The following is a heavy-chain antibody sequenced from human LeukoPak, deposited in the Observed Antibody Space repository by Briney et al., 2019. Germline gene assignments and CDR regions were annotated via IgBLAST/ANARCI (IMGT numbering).Heavy chain of an antibody. CDR2: IKQDGSEK. J-gene: IGHJ3*02. V-gene: IGHV3-7*03. D-gene: IGHD2-15*01. CDR1: GFTLSIYW. Sequence: PGGSLRLSCAASGFTLSIYWMTWVRQAPGKGLEWVADIKQDGSEKYYVDSVKGRFTISRDNAKSSLYLQMNSLRAEDTAVYYCARVFQFYSNGFDIWGPGTMVTVSS. CDR3: ARVFQFYSNGFDI.